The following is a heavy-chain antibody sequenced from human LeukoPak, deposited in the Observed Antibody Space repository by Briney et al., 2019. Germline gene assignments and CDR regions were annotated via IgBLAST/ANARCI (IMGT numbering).Heavy chain of an antibody. CDR3: ARLYQQSKWKYYYYYMDV. D-gene: IGHD1-1*01. CDR2: VFDSGST. CDR1: GASFSTNY. V-gene: IGHV4-59*01. J-gene: IGHJ6*03. Sequence: SETLSLTCSVSGASFSTNYWSWIRQPPGRGLEWIGYVFDSGSTDYNPSLKSRVTISVDTSAKQFSLRLSSVTAADTAVYYCARLYQQSKWKYYYYYMDVWGKGTAVTVSS.